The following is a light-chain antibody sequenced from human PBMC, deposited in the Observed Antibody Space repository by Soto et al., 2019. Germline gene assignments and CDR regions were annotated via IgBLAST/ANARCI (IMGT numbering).Light chain of an antibody. CDR2: LNSDGSH. Sequence: QPVLTQSPSASASLGASVKLTCTLSSGHSNYVIAWHQQQPEKGPRYLMKLNSDGSHSKGDGIPDRFSGSSSGAERYLTISSLQSEDEADYCCQTWDTGIRVFGGGTKVTVL. V-gene: IGLV4-69*01. J-gene: IGLJ2*01. CDR1: SGHSNYV. CDR3: QTWDTGIRV.